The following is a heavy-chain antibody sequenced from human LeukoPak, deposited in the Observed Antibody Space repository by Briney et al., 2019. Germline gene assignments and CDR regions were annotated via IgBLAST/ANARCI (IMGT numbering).Heavy chain of an antibody. CDR3: ARDMGDYDFWSGRWFDP. CDR1: GGTFSSYA. J-gene: IGHJ5*02. V-gene: IGHV1-69*13. Sequence: SVKVSCKASGGTFSSYAISWVRQAPGQGLEWMGGIIPIFGTANYAQKFQGRVTITADESTSTAYMELSSLRSEDTAVYYCARDMGDYDFWSGRWFDPWGQGTLVTVSS. D-gene: IGHD3-3*01. CDR2: IIPIFGTA.